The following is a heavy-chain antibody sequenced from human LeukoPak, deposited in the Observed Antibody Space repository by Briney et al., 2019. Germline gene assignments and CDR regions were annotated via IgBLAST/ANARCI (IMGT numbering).Heavy chain of an antibody. CDR3: AKDWLCQGAFDI. CDR1: GFTFSSYA. CDR2: ISYDGSNK. Sequence: PGGSLRLSCTASGFTFSSYAMHWVRQAPGKGLEWVAVISYDGSNKFYADSVKGRFTISRDNSKNTLYLQMNSLRAEDTAVYYCAKDWLCQGAFDIWGQGTMVTDSS. D-gene: IGHD3-9*01. J-gene: IGHJ3*02. V-gene: IGHV3-30*18.